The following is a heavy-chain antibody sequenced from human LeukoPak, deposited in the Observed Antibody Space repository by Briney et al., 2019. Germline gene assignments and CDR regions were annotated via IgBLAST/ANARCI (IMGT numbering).Heavy chain of an antibody. CDR2: INHSGST. J-gene: IGHJ6*02. CDR1: GGSFSGYY. V-gene: IGHV4-34*01. CDR3: ARDGPQLTYYDILTGYYTHDYYYYYYGMDV. Sequence: SETLSLTCAVYGGSFSGYYWSWIRQPPGKGLEWIGEINHSGSTNYNPSLKSRVTISVDTSKNQFSLKLSSVTAADTAVYYCARDGPQLTYYDILTGYYTHDYYYYYYGMDVWGQGTTVTVSS. D-gene: IGHD3-9*01.